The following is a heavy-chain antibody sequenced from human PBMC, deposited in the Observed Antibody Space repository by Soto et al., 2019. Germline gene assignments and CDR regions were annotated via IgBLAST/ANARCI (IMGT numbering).Heavy chain of an antibody. CDR1: GGTFSSYT. J-gene: IGHJ5*02. Sequence: QVQLVQSGAEVKKPGSSVKVSCKASGGTFSSYTISWVRQAPGQGLEWMGRIIPILGIANYAQKFQGRVXIXAXXSTSTAYMELSSLRSEDTAVYYCASIAAAANWFDPWGQGTLVTVSS. CDR2: IIPILGIA. CDR3: ASIAAAANWFDP. D-gene: IGHD6-13*01. V-gene: IGHV1-69*02.